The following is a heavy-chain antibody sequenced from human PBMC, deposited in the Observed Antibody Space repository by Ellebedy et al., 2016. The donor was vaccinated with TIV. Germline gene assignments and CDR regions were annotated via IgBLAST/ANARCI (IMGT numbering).Heavy chain of an antibody. CDR3: ARALNHIDTVKTAPLDC. CDR1: GFPFDSYA. CDR2: ISYDGTNK. D-gene: IGHD1-14*01. V-gene: IGHV3-30*04. Sequence: PGGSLRLSCAASGFPFDSYAMTRVRPALGKGLEWVALISYDGTNKYFADSVQGRFTISRDNSQNTLYLLMNSLKGDDTAIYYCARALNHIDTVKTAPLDCWGQGTLVAVSS. J-gene: IGHJ4*02.